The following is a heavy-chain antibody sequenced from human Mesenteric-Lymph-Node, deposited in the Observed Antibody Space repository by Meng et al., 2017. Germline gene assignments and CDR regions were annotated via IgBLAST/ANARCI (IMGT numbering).Heavy chain of an antibody. Sequence: VQLVESGGGVGQPGKSLTLSCAGSGFTFNRYGLHWGRQAPGKGLEWVAVISHDGIKNYYADSVKGRFTISRDNSRNTVSLQMDSLRVEDTAMYYCTRGHLFNWNFIDIWGQGTLVTVSS. CDR1: GFTFNRYG. J-gene: IGHJ4*02. D-gene: IGHD1-7*01. V-gene: IGHV3-30-3*01. CDR2: ISHDGIKN. CDR3: TRGHLFNWNFIDI.